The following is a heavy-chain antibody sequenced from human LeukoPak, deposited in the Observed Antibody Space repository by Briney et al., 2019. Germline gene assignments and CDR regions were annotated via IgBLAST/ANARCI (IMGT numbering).Heavy chain of an antibody. D-gene: IGHD5-24*01. J-gene: IGHJ4*02. CDR3: AGMATPFLDY. CDR1: GGTFSSYA. V-gene: IGHV1-69*04. CDR2: IIPIFGIA. Sequence: SVKVSCKASGGTFSSYAISWVRQAPGQGLEWMGRIIPIFGIANYAQKFQGRVTVTADKSTSTAYMELSSLRSEDTAVYYCAGMATPFLDYWGQGTLVTVSS.